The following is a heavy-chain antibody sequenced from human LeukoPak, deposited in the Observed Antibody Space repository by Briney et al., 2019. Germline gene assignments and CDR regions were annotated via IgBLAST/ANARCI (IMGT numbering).Heavy chain of an antibody. V-gene: IGHV3-9*01. CDR2: ISWNSGSI. D-gene: IGHD1-26*01. Sequence: GGSLRLSCAASGFTFDDYAMHWVRQAPGKGLEWVSGISWNSGSIGYADSVKGRFTISRDNAKNSLYLQMNSLRAEDTALYYCAKDARGATVLYYYYGMDVWGQGTTVTVSS. CDR1: GFTFDDYA. J-gene: IGHJ6*02. CDR3: AKDARGATVLYYYYGMDV.